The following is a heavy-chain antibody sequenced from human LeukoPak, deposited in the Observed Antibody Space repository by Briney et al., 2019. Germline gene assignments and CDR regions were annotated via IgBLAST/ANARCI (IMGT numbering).Heavy chain of an antibody. CDR2: IRYSISPT. Sequence: PGGSLRLSCGASGFTFSRNAMSGVGQAPGKGLEGGSSIRYSISPTHYPASVTVRFPLSTDNAKNSLSLQLNSLRDEDTAVYFCAKVIRGGYGMDVWGQGTTVTVSS. CDR1: GFTFSRNA. D-gene: IGHD3-10*01. J-gene: IGHJ6*02. CDR3: AKVIRGGYGMDV. V-gene: IGHV3-48*02.